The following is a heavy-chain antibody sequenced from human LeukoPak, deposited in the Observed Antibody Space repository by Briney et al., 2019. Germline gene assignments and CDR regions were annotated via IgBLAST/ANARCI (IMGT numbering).Heavy chain of an antibody. CDR1: GFTFSSYW. D-gene: IGHD3-3*01. CDR3: ARGSRFGVVERDAFDI. Sequence: GGSLRLSCAASGFTFSSYWMSWVRQALGKGLEWVANIKQDGSEKYYVDSVKGRLTISRDNAKNSLYLQMNSLRAEDTAVYYCARGSRFGVVERDAFDIWGQGTMVTVSS. J-gene: IGHJ3*02. CDR2: IKQDGSEK. V-gene: IGHV3-7*01.